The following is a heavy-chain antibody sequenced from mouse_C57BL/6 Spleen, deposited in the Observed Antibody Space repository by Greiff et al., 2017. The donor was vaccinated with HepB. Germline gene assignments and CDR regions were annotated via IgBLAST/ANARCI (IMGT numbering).Heavy chain of an antibody. CDR2: IDPSDSET. J-gene: IGHJ2*01. CDR3: ARRPEEDYFDY. V-gene: IGHV1-52*01. CDR1: GYTFTSYW. Sequence: QVQLQQPGAELVRPGSSVKLPCKASGYTFTSYWMHWVKQRPIQGLEWIGNIDPSDSETHYNQKFKDKATLTVDKSSSTAYMQLSSLTSEDSAVYYCARRPEEDYFDYWGQGTTLTVSS.